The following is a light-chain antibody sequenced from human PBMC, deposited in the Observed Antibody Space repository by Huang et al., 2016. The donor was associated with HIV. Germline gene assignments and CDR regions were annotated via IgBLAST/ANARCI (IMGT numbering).Light chain of an antibody. CDR3: QQLHTYPIT. V-gene: IGKV1-13*02. CDR1: QDIGTS. Sequence: AVQLTPPPSSLSASVGETVIISCRASQDIGTSLAWYQQRTGRAPKLLLSAASTLRTGGPSRCSGGSAWTYFTLLITSLQAEDFATEYCQQLHTYPITFGQGTRLDMK. J-gene: IGKJ5*01. CDR2: AAS.